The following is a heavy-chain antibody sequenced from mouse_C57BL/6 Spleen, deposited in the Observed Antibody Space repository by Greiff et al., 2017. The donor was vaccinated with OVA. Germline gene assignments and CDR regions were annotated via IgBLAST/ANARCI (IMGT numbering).Heavy chain of an antibody. Sequence: EVMLVESGGGLVKPGGSLKLSCAASGFTFSSYAMSWVRQTPEKRLEWVATISDGGSYTYYPDNVKGRFTISRDNAKNNLYLQMSHLKSEDTAMYYCAREAHSGTGFDYWGQGTTLTVSS. CDR2: ISDGGSYT. V-gene: IGHV5-4*01. J-gene: IGHJ2*01. CDR1: GFTFSSYA. CDR3: AREAHSGTGFDY. D-gene: IGHD4-1*01.